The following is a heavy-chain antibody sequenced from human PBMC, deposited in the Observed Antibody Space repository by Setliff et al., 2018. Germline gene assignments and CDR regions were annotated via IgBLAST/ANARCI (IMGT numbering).Heavy chain of an antibody. CDR3: TRSRAPRVVLAADFGL. D-gene: IGHD2-15*01. J-gene: IGHJ4*02. CDR1: GFSFSTFG. Sequence: EASVKVSCKTSGFSFSTFGFSWVRQAPGQGLEWMGWISPYSGETNYAQKFQDRLSVTADTSSKTTYMELRSLTSDDTAVYFCTRSRAPRVVLAADFGLWGQGTLVTVSS. CDR2: ISPYSGET. V-gene: IGHV1-18*01.